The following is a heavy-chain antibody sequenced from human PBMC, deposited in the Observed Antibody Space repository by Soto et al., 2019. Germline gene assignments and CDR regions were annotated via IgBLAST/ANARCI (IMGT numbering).Heavy chain of an antibody. V-gene: IGHV4-59*01. J-gene: IGHJ4*02. CDR3: ARDRRGGYKRYFGL. Sequence: SETLSLTCTVSGVSITTYFWSWIRQTPGKGLEWIGSISFSGATYNNPSLKGRATLSVDTSENHLSLTLNSVTSADTAVYFCARDRRGGYKRYFGLWGQGNQVTGSS. D-gene: IGHD3-9*01. CDR1: GVSITTYF. CDR2: ISFSGAT.